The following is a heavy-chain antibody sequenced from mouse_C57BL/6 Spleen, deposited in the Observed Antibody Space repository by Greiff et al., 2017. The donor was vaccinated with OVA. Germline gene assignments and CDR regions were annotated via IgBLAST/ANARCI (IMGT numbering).Heavy chain of an antibody. CDR3: GRDSCAVYFDY. CDR1: GYTFTSYW. CDR2: IDPSSGGT. J-gene: IGHJ2*01. Sequence: QVQLQQPGAELVKPGASVKLSCKASGYTFTSYWMHWVKQRPGRGLEWIGRIDPSSGGTNYNEKFKSKATLTVDKPSSTAYMQLSSLTSEDSAVYYCGRDSCAVYFDYWGQGTTLTVSS. V-gene: IGHV1-72*01. D-gene: IGHD3-2*01.